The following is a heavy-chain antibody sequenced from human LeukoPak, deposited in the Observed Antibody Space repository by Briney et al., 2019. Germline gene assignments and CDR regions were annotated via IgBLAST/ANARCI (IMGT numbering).Heavy chain of an antibody. Sequence: GGSLRLSCAASGFTFSSYAMSWVRQAPGKGLEWVSAISGSGGSTYYADSVKGRFTISRDNSKNTLYLQMNSLRAEDTAVYYWAKEKKGNIVLVPAAIDYWGQETLVTVSS. J-gene: IGHJ4*02. D-gene: IGHD2-2*01. CDR3: AKEKKGNIVLVPAAIDY. V-gene: IGHV3-23*01. CDR1: GFTFSSYA. CDR2: ISGSGGST.